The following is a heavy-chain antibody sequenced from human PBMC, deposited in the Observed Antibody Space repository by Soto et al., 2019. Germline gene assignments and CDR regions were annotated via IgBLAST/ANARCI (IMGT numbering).Heavy chain of an antibody. CDR3: AKSSGGACCSYYMDV. CDR1: GFTFDDYA. CDR2: INWNSGNI. J-gene: IGHJ6*03. D-gene: IGHD2-21*02. Sequence: EVQLVESGGGLVQPGRSLRLSCAASGFTFDDYAMHWVRQAPGKGLEWVSGINWNSGNIGYADSVKGRFTISRDNAKKSLYLQMNSLRAEDTALYYCAKSSGGACCSYYMDVWGKGTTVTVSS. V-gene: IGHV3-9*01.